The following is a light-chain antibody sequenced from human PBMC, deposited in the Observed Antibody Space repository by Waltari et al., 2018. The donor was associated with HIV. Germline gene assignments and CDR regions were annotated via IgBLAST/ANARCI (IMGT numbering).Light chain of an antibody. V-gene: IGLV2-8*01. Sequence: QSALTQPPSASGSPGQSVTISCAGTSSDIGLYNFVSWYQHHPGKAPKLMISDVSRRPSGVPDRFYGSKSGNTASLTVSGLQADDEATYYCFSYAGNNFLLFGGGTKLTVL. CDR2: DVS. J-gene: IGLJ2*01. CDR1: SSDIGLYNF. CDR3: FSYAGNNFLL.